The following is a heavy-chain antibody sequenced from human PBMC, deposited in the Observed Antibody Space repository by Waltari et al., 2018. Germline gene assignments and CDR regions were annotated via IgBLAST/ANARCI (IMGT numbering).Heavy chain of an antibody. CDR3: ARSQVVVIAPLDC. Sequence: QVQLVQSGAEVKKPGASVKVSCKASGYTFTSYDINWVRQVTGQGLEWMGWMNPNSGNTGYAQKFQGRVTITRNTSISTAYMELSSLRSEDTAIYYCARSQVVVIAPLDCWGQGTLVTVSS. CDR2: MNPNSGNT. J-gene: IGHJ4*02. D-gene: IGHD2-21*01. V-gene: IGHV1-8*03. CDR1: GYTFTSYD.